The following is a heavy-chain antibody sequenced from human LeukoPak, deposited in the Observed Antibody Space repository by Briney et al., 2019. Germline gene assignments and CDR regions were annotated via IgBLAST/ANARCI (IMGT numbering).Heavy chain of an antibody. V-gene: IGHV3-23*01. CDR3: AKSMTTVTTLKYYYYMDV. CDR1: GGSISSGDYY. J-gene: IGHJ6*03. CDR2: ISGSGGST. Sequence: LSLTCTVSGGSISSGDYYWSWIRQPPGKGLEWVSAISGSGGSTYYADSVKGRFTISRDNSKNTLYLQMNSLRAEDTAVYYCAKSMTTVTTLKYYYYMDVWGKGTTVTVSS. D-gene: IGHD4-17*01.